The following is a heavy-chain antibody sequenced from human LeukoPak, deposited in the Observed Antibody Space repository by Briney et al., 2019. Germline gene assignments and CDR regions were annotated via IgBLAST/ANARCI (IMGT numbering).Heavy chain of an antibody. D-gene: IGHD5-18*01. V-gene: IGHV3-74*01. CDR3: TTGRGVTRIDY. CDR2: INSDGSST. CDR1: GFTFSSYW. Sequence: GGSLRLSCAASGFTFSSYWMHWVRQPPGKGLVWVSRINSDGSSTSYADSVKGRFTISRDNAKNTLYLQMNSLRAGDTAVYFCTTGRGVTRIDYWGQGTLVTVSS. J-gene: IGHJ4*02.